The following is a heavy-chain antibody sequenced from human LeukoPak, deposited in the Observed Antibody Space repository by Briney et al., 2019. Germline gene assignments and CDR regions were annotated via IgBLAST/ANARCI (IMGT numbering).Heavy chain of an antibody. V-gene: IGHV3-21*01. CDR3: ARAGSSSFLTDY. J-gene: IGHJ4*02. Sequence: GGSLRLSCAASGFTFSSYSMNWVRQAPGKGLEWVSSISSSSSYICYADSVKGRFTISRDNAKNSLYLQMNSLRAEDTAVYYCARAGSSSFLTDYWGQGTLVTVSS. CDR2: ISSSSSYI. D-gene: IGHD6-6*01. CDR1: GFTFSSYS.